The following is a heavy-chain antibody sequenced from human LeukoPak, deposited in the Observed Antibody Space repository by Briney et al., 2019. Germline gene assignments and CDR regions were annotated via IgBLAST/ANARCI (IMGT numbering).Heavy chain of an antibody. V-gene: IGHV4-4*09. CDR2: IYTSGST. Sequence: SETLSLTCTVSGGSISSYYWSWIRQPPGKGLEWIGYIYTSGSTNYNPSLKSRVTISVDTSKNQFSLKLSSVTAADTAVYYCAIVTVGAPITRIDYWGQGTLVTVSS. CDR3: AIVTVGAPITRIDY. D-gene: IGHD1-26*01. CDR1: GGSISSYY. J-gene: IGHJ4*02.